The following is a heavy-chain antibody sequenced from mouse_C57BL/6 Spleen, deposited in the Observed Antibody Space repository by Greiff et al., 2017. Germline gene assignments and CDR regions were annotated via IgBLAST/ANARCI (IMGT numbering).Heavy chain of an antibody. Sequence: VQLQQSGPGLVKPGASVKISCKASGSSFTSYYIHWVKQRPGQGLEWIGWLYPGSGNTKYNEKFKGKATLTADTSSSTAYVQLRSLTSEDSAFYYCAIYDGYYERVGFAYWGPGALVTGSA. CDR2: LYPGSGNT. CDR1: GSSFTSYY. CDR3: AIYDGYYERVGFAY. J-gene: IGHJ3*01. V-gene: IGHV1-66*01. D-gene: IGHD2-3*01.